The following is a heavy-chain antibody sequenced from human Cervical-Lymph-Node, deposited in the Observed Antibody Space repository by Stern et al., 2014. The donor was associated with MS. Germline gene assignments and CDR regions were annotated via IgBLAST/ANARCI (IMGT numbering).Heavy chain of an antibody. D-gene: IGHD3-22*01. J-gene: IGHJ4*02. Sequence: EVQLVESGGGLVKPGGSLRLSCAASGFTFNSAWMNWVRQAPGKGLEWVGRVKTRAEGGTPDYAAPVKGRFAISRDDSKSTIHLQMNNMKAEDTAVYYCTARGYFYDDTGYSSFDYWGPGTLVTVSS. V-gene: IGHV3-15*01. CDR2: VKTRAEGGTP. CDR1: GFTFNSAW. CDR3: TARGYFYDDTGYSSFDY.